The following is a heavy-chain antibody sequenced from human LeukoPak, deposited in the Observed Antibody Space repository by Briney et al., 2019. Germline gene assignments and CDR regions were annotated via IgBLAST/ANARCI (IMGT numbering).Heavy chain of an antibody. D-gene: IGHD3-10*01. CDR3: ARVNDYGSGSWGDY. Sequence: ASVKVSCKASGYTFTSYGISWVRQAPGQGLEWMGWINPDSGGTNYAQKFQGRVTMTRDTSITTAYMELSRLRSDDTAVYYCARVNDYGSGSWGDYWGQGTLVTVSS. J-gene: IGHJ4*02. CDR2: INPDSGGT. V-gene: IGHV1-2*02. CDR1: GYTFTSYG.